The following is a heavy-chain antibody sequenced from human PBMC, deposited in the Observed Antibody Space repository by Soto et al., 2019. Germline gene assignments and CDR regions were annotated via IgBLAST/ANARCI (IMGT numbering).Heavy chain of an antibody. J-gene: IGHJ3*02. V-gene: IGHV3-23*01. Sequence: EVQLLESGGGLVQPGGSLRLSCAASGFTFSSYAMSWVRQAPGKGLEWVSAISGSGGSTYYADSVKGRFTISRDNSKNTMYLKMNSLRAEDTAVYYCAKEDWNLIVVVPAAAAFDIWGQGTMVTVSS. D-gene: IGHD2-2*01. CDR1: GFTFSSYA. CDR3: AKEDWNLIVVVPAAAAFDI. CDR2: ISGSGGST.